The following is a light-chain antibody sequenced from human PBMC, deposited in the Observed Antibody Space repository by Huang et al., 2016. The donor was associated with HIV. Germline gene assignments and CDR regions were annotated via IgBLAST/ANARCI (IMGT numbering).Light chain of an antibody. CDR1: QSVRNAY. CDR2: GAS. V-gene: IGKV3-20*01. J-gene: IGKJ1*01. CDR3: HQYGSSPRT. Sequence: IVLMQSPGTLSLSPGETATISCRSTQSVRNAYLAWYQQKPGQAPSLRIYGASSRATYIPDRFSGSGSGTDFTLTITRLEPEDFAVYYCHQYGSSPRTFGQGTRVEIK.